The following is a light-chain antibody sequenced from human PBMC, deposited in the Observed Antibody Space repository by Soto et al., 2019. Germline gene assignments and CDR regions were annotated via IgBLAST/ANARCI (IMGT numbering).Light chain of an antibody. V-gene: IGKV3-15*01. CDR3: QQNKDWPGT. Sequence: ILMTQSPATLSVSPGERATLSCRASQSVSSNLAWYQQKPGQAPRLLIYGASTRATGIPVRFSGSGSGTEFTLTISSLQSEDFGVYYCQQNKDWPGTFGQGTKVDIK. J-gene: IGKJ1*01. CDR1: QSVSSN. CDR2: GAS.